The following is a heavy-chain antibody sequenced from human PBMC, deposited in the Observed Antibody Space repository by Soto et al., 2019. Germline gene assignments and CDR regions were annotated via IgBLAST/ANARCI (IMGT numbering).Heavy chain of an antibody. J-gene: IGHJ6*02. D-gene: IGHD6-19*01. Sequence: ASVKVSCKASGYTFTSYGISWVRQAPGQGLEWMGWISAYNGNTNYAQKLQGRVTMTTDTSTSTAYMELRSLRSEDTAVYYCARGDIAVAGTALYYGMDVWGQGTTVTVSS. CDR1: GYTFTSYG. CDR3: ARGDIAVAGTALYYGMDV. V-gene: IGHV1-18*01. CDR2: ISAYNGNT.